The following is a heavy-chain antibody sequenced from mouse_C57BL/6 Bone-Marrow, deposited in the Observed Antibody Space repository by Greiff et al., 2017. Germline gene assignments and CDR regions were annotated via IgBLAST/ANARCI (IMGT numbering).Heavy chain of an antibody. CDR3: TGVYYGSRDWFAY. V-gene: IGHV6-3*01. CDR1: GFTFSNYW. Sequence: VMLVESGGGLVQPGGSMKLSCVASGFTFSNYWMNWVRQSPEKGLEWVAQIRLKSDNYATHYAESVKGRFTISRDDSKSSVYLQMNNLRAEDTGIYYCTGVYYGSRDWFAYWGQGTLVTVSA. J-gene: IGHJ3*01. CDR2: IRLKSDNYAT. D-gene: IGHD1-1*01.